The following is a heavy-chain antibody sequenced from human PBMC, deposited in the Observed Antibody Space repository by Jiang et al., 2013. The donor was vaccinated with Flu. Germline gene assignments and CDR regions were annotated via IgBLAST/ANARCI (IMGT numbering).Heavy chain of an antibody. CDR3: AKDRDPLDY. Sequence: LESGGGLVQPGGSLRLSCAASGFTFSSYAMSWVRQAPGKGLEWVSGISGSGVTTYSADSVKGRFIISRDNSKNTLYLQMNSLRAEDTAVYYCAKDRDPLDYWGQGTLVTVSS. J-gene: IGHJ4*02. D-gene: IGHD5-24*01. V-gene: IGHV3-23*01. CDR1: GFTFSSYA. CDR2: ISGSGVTT.